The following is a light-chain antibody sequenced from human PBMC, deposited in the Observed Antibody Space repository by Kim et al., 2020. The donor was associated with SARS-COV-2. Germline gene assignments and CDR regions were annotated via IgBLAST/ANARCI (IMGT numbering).Light chain of an antibody. CDR1: ELGEKY. CDR3: QAWDSGTVV. J-gene: IGLJ2*01. Sequence: ESTGQTTSSTWPGDELGEKYAWWYQQRPGQAPVLVIYQDNKRPPGIPARFSGSNSENTATLTISGTQAMDEADYYCQAWDSGTVVFGGGTQLTVL. V-gene: IGLV3-1*01. CDR2: QDN.